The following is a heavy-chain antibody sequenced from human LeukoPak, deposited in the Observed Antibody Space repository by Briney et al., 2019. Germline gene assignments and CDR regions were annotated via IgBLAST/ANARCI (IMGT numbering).Heavy chain of an antibody. CDR1: GFTFSSYS. V-gene: IGHV3-21*01. D-gene: IGHD5-18*01. J-gene: IGHJ4*02. CDR2: ISTSSSYI. CDR3: ARDLGGYSYGSHFDY. Sequence: PGGSLRLSCAASGFTFSSYSLNWVRQAPGKGLEWVSSISTSSSYIYYADSVKGRFTISRDNARNLLYLHMNSLRAEDTAVYYCARDLGGYSYGSHFDYWGQGTLVTVSS.